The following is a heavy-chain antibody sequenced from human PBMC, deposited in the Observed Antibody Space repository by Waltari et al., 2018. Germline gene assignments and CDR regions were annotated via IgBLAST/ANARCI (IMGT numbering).Heavy chain of an antibody. Sequence: VQLVQSGAEMKKPGASVKVSCKVSGYTLSKISIHWVRQAPGKGLEWMGGFYAKNGETIYAQKFQGRVTMTEDISTDTAYMEVSSLTSEDTAVYYCATGIHYDRTFYYDYWGQGTLVTVSS. CDR3: ATGIHYDRTFYYDY. V-gene: IGHV1-24*01. CDR1: GYTLSKIS. J-gene: IGHJ4*02. CDR2: FYAKNGET. D-gene: IGHD3-22*01.